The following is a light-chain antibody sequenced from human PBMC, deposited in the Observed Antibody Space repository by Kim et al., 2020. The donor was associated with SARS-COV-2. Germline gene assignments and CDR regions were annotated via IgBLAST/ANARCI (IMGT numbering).Light chain of an antibody. V-gene: IGLV3-21*04. CDR3: QVWDTGSDHYV. Sequence: APGKTATITCGGSNIGSKSVHWFQQKPGQAPVLVIYYNSDRPSGIPERFSGSNSGETATLTITRVEAGDEADYYCQVWDTGSDHYVFGIGTKVTVL. CDR1: NIGSKS. J-gene: IGLJ1*01. CDR2: YNS.